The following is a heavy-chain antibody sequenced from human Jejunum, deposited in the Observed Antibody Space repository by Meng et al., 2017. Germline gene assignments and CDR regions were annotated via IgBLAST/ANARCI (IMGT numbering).Heavy chain of an antibody. CDR3: ARHFSGSGTWFFDS. D-gene: IGHD3-10*01. V-gene: IGHV4-34*01. Sequence: QVHLRQWGAGLLKPSETLSLTCGVYGGSFNSYFWNWIRQPPGKGLEWIGTISYSGSTYYNPSLTSRVTISMDTSKNQFSLKLSSVTAADTAVYYCARHFSGSGTWFFDSWGQGALVTVSS. CDR2: ISYSGST. CDR1: GGSFNSYF. J-gene: IGHJ4*02.